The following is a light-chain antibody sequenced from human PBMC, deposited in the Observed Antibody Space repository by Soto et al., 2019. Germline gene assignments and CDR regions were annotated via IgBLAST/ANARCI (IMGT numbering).Light chain of an antibody. V-gene: IGKV1-39*01. CDR2: AAS. CDR1: QSISSY. J-gene: IGKJ5*01. CDR3: QHSYSTLLT. Sequence: DIQMTQSPSSLSASVGDRVTITCRASQSISSYLNWYQQKPGKAPKLLIYAASSLQSGVPSRFSGIGSGTDFTLTLSILQPEDFATYDCQHSYSTLLTFCLWTRLEIK.